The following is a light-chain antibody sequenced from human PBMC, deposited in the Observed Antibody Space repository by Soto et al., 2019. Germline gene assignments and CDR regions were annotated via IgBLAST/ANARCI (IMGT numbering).Light chain of an antibody. Sequence: QMTQSPSSLSASVGDRVTITCRASQNVRAYVSWYQQKPGKAPKLLIYETSDLQSGVPSRFTGSGSGTDFSFTITSLQPEDFATYYCQQSFYAPPTFGQGTKVE. CDR1: QNVRAY. J-gene: IGKJ1*01. CDR2: ETS. V-gene: IGKV1-39*01. CDR3: QQSFYAPPT.